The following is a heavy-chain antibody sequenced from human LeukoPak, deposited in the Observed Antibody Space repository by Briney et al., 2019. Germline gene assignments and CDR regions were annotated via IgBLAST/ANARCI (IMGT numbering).Heavy chain of an antibody. D-gene: IGHD3-22*01. CDR3: ARDPTYYYDSSGDAFDI. CDR1: GGSLNVYY. J-gene: IGHJ3*02. CDR2: IYYSGST. V-gene: IGHV4-59*12. Sequence: KSSETLSLTCTVSGGSLNVYYWSWIRQPPGKGLEWIGYIYYSGSTNYNPSLKSRVTISVDKSKNQFSLKLSSVTAADTAVYYCARDPTYYYDSSGDAFDIWGQGTMVTVSS.